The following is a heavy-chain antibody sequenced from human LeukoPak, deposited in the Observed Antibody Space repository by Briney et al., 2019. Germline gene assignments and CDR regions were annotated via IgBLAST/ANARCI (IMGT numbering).Heavy chain of an antibody. J-gene: IGHJ5*02. CDR1: GASFSGYY. CDR3: ARARLGYCSSTSCYHGNWFDP. CDR2: INHSGST. V-gene: IGHV4-34*01. Sequence: PSETLSLTCAVYGASFSGYYWSWIRQPPGKGLEWIGEINHSGSTNYNPSLKSRVTISVDTSKNQFSLKLSSVTAADTAVYYCARARLGYCSSTSCYHGNWFDPWGQGTLVTVSS. D-gene: IGHD2-2*01.